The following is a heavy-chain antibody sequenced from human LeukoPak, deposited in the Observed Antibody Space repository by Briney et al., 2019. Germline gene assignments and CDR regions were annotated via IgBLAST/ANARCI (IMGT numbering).Heavy chain of an antibody. D-gene: IGHD2-2*01. CDR1: GYSFTSYW. J-gene: IGHJ3*02. Sequence: GESLKISCKGSGYSFTSYWIGWVRQMPGKGLEWMGIIYPGDSDTRYSPSFQGQVTISADKSISTAYLQWSSLKASDTAMYYWARPVKPHRAYCSSTSCYGYDAFGIGGQGTMVTVSS. CDR3: ARPVKPHRAYCSSTSCYGYDAFGI. CDR2: IYPGDSDT. V-gene: IGHV5-51*01.